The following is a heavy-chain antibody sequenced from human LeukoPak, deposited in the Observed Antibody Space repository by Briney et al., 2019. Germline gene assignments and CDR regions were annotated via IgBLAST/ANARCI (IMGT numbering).Heavy chain of an antibody. CDR2: ISYDGSNK. CDR1: GFTFSSYG. J-gene: IGHJ4*02. V-gene: IGHV3-30*18. Sequence: PGGSLRLSCAASGFTFSSYGMHWVRQAPGKGLEWVAVISYDGSNKYYADSVKGRFTISRDNSKSTLFLQMNSLRAEDTAVYYCAKKTNWGQGILVTVSS. D-gene: IGHD4-11*01. CDR3: AKKTN.